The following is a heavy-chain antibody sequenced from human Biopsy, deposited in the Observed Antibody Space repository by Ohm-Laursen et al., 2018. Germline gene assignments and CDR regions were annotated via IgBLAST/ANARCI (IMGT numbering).Heavy chain of an antibody. CDR1: GYTFTGYH. Sequence: ASVNASCKASGYTFTGYHVHWVRQAPGQGLGWMGWIIAKTGDTNYAQKFQGRVTMTRDTSISAAYVDLSSLRSDDTAVYYCTRGGYYYDSLAYYYWFDPWGQGTLVTVSS. J-gene: IGHJ5*02. CDR3: TRGGYYYDSLAYYYWFDP. V-gene: IGHV1-2*02. D-gene: IGHD3-22*01. CDR2: IIAKTGDT.